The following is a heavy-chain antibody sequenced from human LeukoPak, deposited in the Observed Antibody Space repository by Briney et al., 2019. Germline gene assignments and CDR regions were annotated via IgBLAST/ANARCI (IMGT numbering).Heavy chain of an antibody. CDR1: GDSISSGSYA. J-gene: IGHJ2*01. CDR2: IYYSGST. V-gene: IGHV4-39*01. Sequence: SETLSLTCTVSGDSISSGSYAWGWIRQPPGKELEWIATIYYSGSTYYNPSLKSRITISVDTSKNQFSLRLSSVTAADTAVYYCARHRKSSGWYAGYFDLWGRGTLVTVSS. CDR3: ARHRKSSGWYAGYFDL. D-gene: IGHD6-19*01.